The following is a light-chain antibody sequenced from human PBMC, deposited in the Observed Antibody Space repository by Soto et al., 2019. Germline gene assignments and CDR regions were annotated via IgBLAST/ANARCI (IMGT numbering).Light chain of an antibody. CDR3: QSYDSSLSGLV. Sequence: QSVLTQSPSVSGAPGQRVTISCTGSSSNIGAGYDVHWYQQLPGTAPKVLIFGNSNRPSGVPDRFSGSKSGTSGSLAITGLQAEDEADYYCQSYDSSLSGLVFGTGTKVTVL. V-gene: IGLV1-40*01. J-gene: IGLJ1*01. CDR2: GNS. CDR1: SSNIGAGYD.